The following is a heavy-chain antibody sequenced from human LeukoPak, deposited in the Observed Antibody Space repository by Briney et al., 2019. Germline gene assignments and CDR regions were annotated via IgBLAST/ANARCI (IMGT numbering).Heavy chain of an antibody. CDR2: MNPDSGNT. CDR1: GSSFTSYD. CDR3: AKSTMGTRRINDL. V-gene: IGHV1-8*01. D-gene: IGHD3-10*01. Sequence: ASVKVSCKASGSSFTSYDINWVRQATGPGLEWMGWMNPDSGNTGYAQKFQGRVTMTRDTSISTAYMELSSLRSDDTAVYYCAKSTMGTRRINDLWGRGTLVTVSS. J-gene: IGHJ5*02.